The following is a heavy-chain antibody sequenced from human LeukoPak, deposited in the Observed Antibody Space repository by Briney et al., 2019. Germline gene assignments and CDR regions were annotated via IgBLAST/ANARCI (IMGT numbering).Heavy chain of an antibody. Sequence: PGGSLGLSCVASGFTFSRYVIHWVRQAPGKGLEWVSAISGSAGSTYYADSVKGRFTISRDNSKNTLYLQMNSLRAEDTAVYYCAKDAGKDRSYYYDSSGPNDYWGQGTLVTVSS. V-gene: IGHV3-23*01. CDR3: AKDAGKDRSYYYDSSGPNDY. D-gene: IGHD3-22*01. J-gene: IGHJ4*02. CDR2: ISGSAGST. CDR1: GFTFSRYV.